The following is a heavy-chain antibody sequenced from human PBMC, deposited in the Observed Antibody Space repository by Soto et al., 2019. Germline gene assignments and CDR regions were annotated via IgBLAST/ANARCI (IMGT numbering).Heavy chain of an antibody. V-gene: IGHV4-34*01. CDR1: GGSFSGYY. Sequence: QVQLQQWGAGLLKPSETLSLTCAVYGGSFSGYYWSWIRQPPGKGLEWIGEINHSGSTNYNPSLKRRVTISVDTSKNQFSLKLSSVTAADTAVYYCARSPRHIVATPHDYWGQGTLVTVSS. J-gene: IGHJ4*02. CDR3: ARSPRHIVATPHDY. D-gene: IGHD5-12*01. CDR2: INHSGST.